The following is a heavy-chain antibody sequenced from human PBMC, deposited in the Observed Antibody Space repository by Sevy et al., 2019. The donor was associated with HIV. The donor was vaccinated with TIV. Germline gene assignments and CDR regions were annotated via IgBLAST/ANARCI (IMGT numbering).Heavy chain of an antibody. CDR3: ARVRITMVRGPKYYFDY. D-gene: IGHD3-10*01. J-gene: IGHJ4*02. CDR2: INPNSGGT. V-gene: IGHV1-2*02. Sequence: ASVKVSCKASGYTFTGYYMHWVRQAPGQGLEWMGWINPNSGGTNYAQKFQGRDTMTRDTSISTAYMELSRLRSDDTAVYYCARVRITMVRGPKYYFDYWGQGTLVTVSS. CDR1: GYTFTGYY.